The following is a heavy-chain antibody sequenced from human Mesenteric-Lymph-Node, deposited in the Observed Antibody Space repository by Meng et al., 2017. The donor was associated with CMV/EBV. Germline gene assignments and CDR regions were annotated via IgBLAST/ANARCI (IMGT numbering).Heavy chain of an antibody. CDR1: GGSISSGDYY. CDR3: ARRYCSKTSCPFDY. J-gene: IGHJ4*02. CDR2: IYKSGNT. D-gene: IGHD2-2*01. Sequence: SGGSISSGDYYWSWIRLNPGKGLEWIGYIYKSGNTYYSASLRSRLSISVDTSENQFSLKLSSVTAADTAVYYCARRYCSKTSCPFDYWGQGILVTVSS. V-gene: IGHV4-31*02.